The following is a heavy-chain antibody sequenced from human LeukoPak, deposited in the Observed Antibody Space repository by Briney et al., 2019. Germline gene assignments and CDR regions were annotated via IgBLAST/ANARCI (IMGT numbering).Heavy chain of an antibody. CDR1: GYSFTSYW. Sequence: GASLQISCQGSGYSFTSYWIGWVRQMPGKGLEWMGIMYPGDSDTRYRPSFQGQVTISADKSISTAYLQWSSLKASDTAMYYCARRGQRDYFDYWGQGTLVTVSS. CDR3: ARRGQRDYFDY. CDR2: MYPGDSDT. J-gene: IGHJ4*02. V-gene: IGHV5-51*01.